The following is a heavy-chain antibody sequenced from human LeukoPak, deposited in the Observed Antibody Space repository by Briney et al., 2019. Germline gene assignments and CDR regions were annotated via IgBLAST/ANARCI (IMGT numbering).Heavy chain of an antibody. J-gene: IGHJ4*02. D-gene: IGHD3-22*01. CDR3: AKDDSSGLYYFDY. CDR2: IWYGGSNK. V-gene: IGHV3-30*02. CDR1: GFTFSSYG. Sequence: GGSLRLSCAASGFTFSSYGMHWVRQAPGKGLEWVAVIWYGGSNKDYADSVKGRFTISRDNSKNTLYLQMNSLRVEDTAVYYCAKDDSSGLYYFDYWGQGTLVTASS.